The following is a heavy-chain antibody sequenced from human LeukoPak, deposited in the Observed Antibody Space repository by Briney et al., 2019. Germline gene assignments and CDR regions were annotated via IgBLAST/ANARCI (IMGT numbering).Heavy chain of an antibody. D-gene: IGHD3-10*01. J-gene: IGHJ3*02. Sequence: GGPLSPSCPAPGLPSSSFGFPGAAKAQAKGLGGVAVIWYDGSNKYYTDSVKGRFTISRDNSKNTLNLQMNSLRAEDTAVYYCARRFGDDAFDIWGQGTVVTVSS. CDR3: ARRFGDDAFDI. V-gene: IGHV3-33*01. CDR2: IWYDGSNK. CDR1: GLPSSSFG.